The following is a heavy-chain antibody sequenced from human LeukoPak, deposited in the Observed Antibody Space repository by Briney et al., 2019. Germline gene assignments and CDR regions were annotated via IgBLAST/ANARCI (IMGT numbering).Heavy chain of an antibody. J-gene: IGHJ4*02. D-gene: IGHD1-26*01. CDR3: ARGESDYLDY. CDR1: GFTFDDYG. V-gene: IGHV3-20*04. Sequence: GGSLRLSCAASGFTFDDYGMSWVRQAPGKGLEWVSGIHWNGGGTGYADSVKGRFTISRDNAKNSLYLQMNSLRAEDTALYYCARGESDYLDYWGQGTLVTVSS. CDR2: IHWNGGGT.